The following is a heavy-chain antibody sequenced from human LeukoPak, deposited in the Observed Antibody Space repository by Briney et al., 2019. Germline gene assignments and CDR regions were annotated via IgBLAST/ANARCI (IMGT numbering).Heavy chain of an antibody. V-gene: IGHV4-4*07. J-gene: IGHJ4*02. CDR1: GGSISSYY. CDR2: IYASGST. D-gene: IGHD6-13*01. Sequence: PSETLSLTCNVSGGSISSYYWSWIRQPAGKGLEWIGRIYASGSTDYNPSLKSRVSMSVDTSKIQFSLKPNSVTAADTAVYFCARASYSSSYYFFDYWGQGSLVTVSS. CDR3: ARASYSSSYYFFDY.